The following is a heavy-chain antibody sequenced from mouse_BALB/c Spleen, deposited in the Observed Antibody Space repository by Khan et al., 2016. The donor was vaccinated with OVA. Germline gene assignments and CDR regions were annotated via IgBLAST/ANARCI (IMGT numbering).Heavy chain of an antibody. CDR2: INPHIGET. CDR1: GYSFTGYF. J-gene: IGHJ2*01. CDR3: TRIYRGDFDY. Sequence: EVQLQQSGPELVSPGASVKISCTASGYSFTGYFMNWVMQSHGKSLEWIGRINPHIGETFYNQRFKDKATLTVDESSSTAHMELRSLASEDSAVYYCTRIYRGDFDYWGQGTTLTVSS. V-gene: IGHV1-20*02. D-gene: IGHD2-3*01.